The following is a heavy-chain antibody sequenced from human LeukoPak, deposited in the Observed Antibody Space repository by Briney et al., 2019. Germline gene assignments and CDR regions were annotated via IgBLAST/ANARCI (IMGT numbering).Heavy chain of an antibody. CDR3: ARDAPVSAAVGTLDY. V-gene: IGHV3-48*03. J-gene: IGHJ4*02. CDR2: ISSSGSTI. Sequence: QPGGSLRLSCAASGFTFSSYEMNCVRQAPGKGLEWVSYISSSGSTIYYADSVKGRFTISRDNAKNTLYLQMNSLRAEDTAVYYCARDAPVSAAVGTLDYWGQGTLVTVSS. D-gene: IGHD6-13*01. CDR1: GFTFSSYE.